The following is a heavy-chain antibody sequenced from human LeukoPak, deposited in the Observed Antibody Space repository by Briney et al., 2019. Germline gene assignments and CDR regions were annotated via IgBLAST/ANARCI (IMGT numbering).Heavy chain of an antibody. CDR2: IYYSGST. CDR3: ARDKGRFLEWPNPMRGFDP. V-gene: IGHV4-59*01. CDR1: GGSISSYY. J-gene: IGHJ5*02. D-gene: IGHD3-3*01. Sequence: SETLSLTCTVSGGSISSYYWSWIRQPPGKGLEWIGYIYYSGSTNYNPSLKSRVTISVDTSKNQFSLKLSSVTAADTAVYYCARDKGRFLEWPNPMRGFDPWGQGTLVTVSS.